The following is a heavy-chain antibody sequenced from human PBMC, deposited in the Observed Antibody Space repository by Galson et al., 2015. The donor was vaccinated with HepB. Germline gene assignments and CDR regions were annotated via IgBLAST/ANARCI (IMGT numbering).Heavy chain of an antibody. CDR3: ARGMRYDPLPYYFDY. D-gene: IGHD1-14*01. CDR1: GYTFTSYA. Sequence: SVKVSCKASGYTFTSYAVNWVRQAPGQGLEWMGWINTNTGNPTYAQGFTGRFVFSLDTSVSTAYLQISSLKAEDTAVYYCARGMRYDPLPYYFDYWGQGTLVTVSS. J-gene: IGHJ4*02. V-gene: IGHV7-4-1*02. CDR2: INTNTGNP.